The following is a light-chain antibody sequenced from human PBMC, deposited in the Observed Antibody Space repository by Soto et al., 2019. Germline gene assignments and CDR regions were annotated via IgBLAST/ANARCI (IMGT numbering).Light chain of an antibody. V-gene: IGKV3-20*01. J-gene: IGKJ1*01. CDR2: GAS. CDR1: QSVSIL. CDR3: QQYDSSRT. Sequence: EIVLTQSPATLSVSPGERATLSCRASQSVSILLAWYQQKPGQAPRLLIYGASSRATGIPDRFSGSGSGTDFTLTISRLEPEDFAVYYCQQYDSSRTFGQGTKVDIK.